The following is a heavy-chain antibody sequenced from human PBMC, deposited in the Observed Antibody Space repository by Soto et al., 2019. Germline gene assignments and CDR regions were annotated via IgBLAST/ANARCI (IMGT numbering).Heavy chain of an antibody. CDR2: ISSSSTI. Sequence: GGSLRLSCAASGFTFSSYSMNWVRQAPGKGLEWVSYISSSSTIYYADSVKGRFTISRDNAKNSLYLQMNSLRAEDTAVYYCARMLRGYSGYDDGYFDYWGQGTLVTVSS. CDR1: GFTFSSYS. V-gene: IGHV3-48*01. D-gene: IGHD5-12*01. CDR3: ARMLRGYSGYDDGYFDY. J-gene: IGHJ4*02.